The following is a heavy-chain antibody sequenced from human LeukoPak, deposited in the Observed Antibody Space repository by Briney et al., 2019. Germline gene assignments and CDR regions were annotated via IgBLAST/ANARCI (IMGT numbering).Heavy chain of an antibody. Sequence: PSETLSLXCAVYGGSFSGYYWSWIRQSPGEGLGSIGEISYRGDTKYNPSLKSRVSISVDTSKNQLSLKLKSVTAADTAVYFCARGGRDRLDARRLKPENWFDPWGPGTLVTVSS. CDR2: ISYRGDT. CDR1: GGSFSGYY. V-gene: IGHV4-34*01. CDR3: ARGGRDRLDARRLKPENWFDP. D-gene: IGHD1-1*01. J-gene: IGHJ5*02.